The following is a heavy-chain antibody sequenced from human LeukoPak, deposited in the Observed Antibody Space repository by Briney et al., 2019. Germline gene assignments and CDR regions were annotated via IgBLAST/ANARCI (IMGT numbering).Heavy chain of an antibody. Sequence: PSETLSLTCTVSGYSISSGYYWGRIRQPPGKGLEWIGSIYHSGSTYYNPSLKSRVTISVDTSKNQFSLKLSSVTAADTAVYYCARLVVVAATITSNWFDPWGQGTLVTVSS. J-gene: IGHJ5*02. V-gene: IGHV4-38-2*02. CDR2: IYHSGST. CDR3: ARLVVVAATITSNWFDP. CDR1: GYSISSGYY. D-gene: IGHD2-15*01.